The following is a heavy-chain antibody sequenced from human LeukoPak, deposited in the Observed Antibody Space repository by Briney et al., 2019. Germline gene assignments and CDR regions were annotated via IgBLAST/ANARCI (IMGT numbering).Heavy chain of an antibody. V-gene: IGHV3-66*02. D-gene: IGHD3-10*01. J-gene: IGHJ3*02. CDR1: GFAVSSNY. Sequence: GGSLRLSCAASGFAVSSNYISWVRQAPGKGLECVSVSYSGGSTDYADSVKGRFTISRDNSKNTLYLQMNSLRTEDTAVYYCARGVIRGIDAFDIWGQGTMVTVSS. CDR3: ARGVIRGIDAFDI. CDR2: SYSGGST.